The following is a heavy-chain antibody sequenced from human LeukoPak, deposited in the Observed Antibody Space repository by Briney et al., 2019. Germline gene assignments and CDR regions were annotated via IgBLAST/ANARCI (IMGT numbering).Heavy chain of an antibody. CDR1: GGSISSYY. Sequence: PSETLSLTCTVSGGSISSYYWSWIRQPPGKGLEWIGYIYYSGSTNYNPSLKSRVTISVDTSKNQFSLKLSSVTAADTAVYYCARGVRAVAGTGLDYWGQGTLVTVSS. D-gene: IGHD6-19*01. CDR2: IYYSGST. J-gene: IGHJ4*02. V-gene: IGHV4-59*12. CDR3: ARGVRAVAGTGLDY.